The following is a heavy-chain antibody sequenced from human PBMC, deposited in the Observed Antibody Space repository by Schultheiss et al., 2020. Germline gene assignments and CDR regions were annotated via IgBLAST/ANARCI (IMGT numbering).Heavy chain of an antibody. CDR3: AKALTVAGTAYFDY. CDR2: ISNDDDSA. D-gene: IGHD6-19*01. V-gene: IGHV3-11*01. CDR1: GFTVSSNY. J-gene: IGHJ4*02. Sequence: GGSLRLSCAASGFTVSSNYMSWVRQAPGKGLEWVSYISNDDDSAYYADSVKGRFTISRDNAKNSLYLQMNSLRAEDTALYYCAKALTVAGTAYFDYWGQGTLVTVS.